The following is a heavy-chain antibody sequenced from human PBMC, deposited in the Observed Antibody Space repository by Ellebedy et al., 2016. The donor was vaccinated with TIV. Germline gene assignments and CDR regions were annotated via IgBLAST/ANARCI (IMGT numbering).Heavy chain of an antibody. CDR2: INHSGST. D-gene: IGHD3-16*01. CDR3: ARQKRSDRVTLMSFDT. V-gene: IGHV4-34*01. Sequence: MPSETLSLTCAVYGGSFSAYYWSWIRQPPGKGLEWIGEINHSGSTNYNPSLKSRVTVSVDTSKNQVSLRLSSVTAADTAVYYCARQKRSDRVTLMSFDTWGRGTLVTVSS. CDR1: GGSFSAYY. J-gene: IGHJ4*02.